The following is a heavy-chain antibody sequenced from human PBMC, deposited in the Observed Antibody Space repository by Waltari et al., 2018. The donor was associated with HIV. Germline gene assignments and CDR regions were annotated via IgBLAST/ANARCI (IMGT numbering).Heavy chain of an antibody. CDR1: GYTFTGYY. CDR2: ISPDSGGT. V-gene: IGHV1-2*02. Sequence: QVQLVQSGAEVRKPGASVKVSCKASGYTFTGYYIHWVRQAPGQGLEWMGWISPDSGGTYYAQKFQGKVTMTRDTSISTAYMELSRLKSDDTAVYYCARMGIADNWFDTWGRGTLVTVSS. J-gene: IGHJ5*02. CDR3: ARMGIADNWFDT. D-gene: IGHD6-13*01.